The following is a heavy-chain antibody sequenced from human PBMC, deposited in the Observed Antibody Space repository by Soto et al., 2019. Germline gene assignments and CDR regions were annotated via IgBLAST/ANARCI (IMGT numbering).Heavy chain of an antibody. CDR3: AKDRGGYDRAFDY. CDR2: ISGSGGST. CDR1: GFTFSSYA. V-gene: IGHV3-23*01. J-gene: IGHJ4*02. Sequence: GGSLRLSCAASGFTFSSYAMSWVRQAPGKGLEWVSAISGSGGSTYYADSAKGRFTISRDNSKNTLYLQMNSLRAEDTAVYYCAKDRGGYDRAFDYWGQGTLVTVSS. D-gene: IGHD5-12*01.